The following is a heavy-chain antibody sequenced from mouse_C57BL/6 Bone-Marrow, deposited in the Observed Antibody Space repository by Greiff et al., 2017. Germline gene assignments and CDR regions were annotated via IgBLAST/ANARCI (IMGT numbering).Heavy chain of an antibody. CDR3: SREGSYNY. D-gene: IGHD1-1*02. CDR2: IYPRDGST. Sequence: QVQLQQPGPELVKPGASVKLSCKASGYTFTSYGINWVKQRPGQGLEWIGWIYPRDGSTKYNEKFKGKATLTVDTSSSTAYMELHSLTSEDSAVYFCSREGSYNYWGQGTTLTVSA. V-gene: IGHV1-85*01. CDR1: GYTFTSYG. J-gene: IGHJ2*01.